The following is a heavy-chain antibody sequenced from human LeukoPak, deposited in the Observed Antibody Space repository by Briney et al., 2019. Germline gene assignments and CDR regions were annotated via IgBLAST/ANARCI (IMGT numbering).Heavy chain of an antibody. CDR3: ARGVQLQYYYYYGMDV. V-gene: IGHV4-59*01. CDR1: GGSIRSYY. D-gene: IGHD5-18*01. J-gene: IGHJ6*04. CDR2: IYYSGST. Sequence: SETLSLTCTVSGGSIRSYYWSWIRQPPGKGLEWIGYIYYSGSTNYNPSLKSRVTISVDTSKNQFSLKLSSVTAADTAVYYCARGVQLQYYYYYGMDVWGKGTTVTVSS.